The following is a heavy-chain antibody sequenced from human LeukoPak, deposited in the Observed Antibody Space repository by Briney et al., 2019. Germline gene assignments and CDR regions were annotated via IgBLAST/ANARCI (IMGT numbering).Heavy chain of an antibody. J-gene: IGHJ6*03. CDR3: ARTLYDFWSGPGSSYYYMDV. D-gene: IGHD3-3*01. V-gene: IGHV4-30-2*01. CDR2: IYHSGST. CDR1: GGSISSGGYY. Sequence: SETLSLTCTVSGGSISSGGYYWSWIRQPPGKGLEWIGYIYHSGSTYYNPSLKSRVTISVDRSKNQFSLKLSSVTAADTAVYYCARTLYDFWSGPGSSYYYMDVWGKGTTVTVSS.